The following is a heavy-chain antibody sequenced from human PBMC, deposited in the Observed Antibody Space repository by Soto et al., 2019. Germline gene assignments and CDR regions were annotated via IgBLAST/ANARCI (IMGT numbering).Heavy chain of an antibody. CDR1: GYTFTSYD. Sequence: ASVKVSCKASGYTFTSYDINWVRQATGQGLEWMGWMNPNSGNTGYAQKFQGRVTMTRNTSISTAYMELSSLRSEDTAVYYCARGRIGTTGWGLYYYYMDVWGKGTTVTVSS. CDR2: MNPNSGNT. D-gene: IGHD1-7*01. CDR3: ARGRIGTTGWGLYYYYMDV. J-gene: IGHJ6*03. V-gene: IGHV1-8*01.